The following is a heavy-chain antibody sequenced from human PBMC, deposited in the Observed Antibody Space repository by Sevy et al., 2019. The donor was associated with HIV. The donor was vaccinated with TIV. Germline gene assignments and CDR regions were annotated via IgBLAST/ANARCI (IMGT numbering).Heavy chain of an antibody. CDR2: ISSSSSYI. D-gene: IGHD3-16*02. CDR3: ARDRDYVWGSYRQFDY. J-gene: IGHJ4*02. CDR1: GFTFSSYS. V-gene: IGHV3-21*01. Sequence: GGSLRLSCAASGFTFSSYSMIWVRQAPGKGLEWVSSISSSSSYIYYADSVKGRFTISRDNASNSLYLQMNSLRAEDTTVYYCARDRDYVWGSYRQFDYWGQGTLVTVSS.